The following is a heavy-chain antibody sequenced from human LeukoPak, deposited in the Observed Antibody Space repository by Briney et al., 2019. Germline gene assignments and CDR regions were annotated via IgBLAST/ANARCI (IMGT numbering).Heavy chain of an antibody. CDR1: GYTFTGYY. CDR3: ARDTWQSTYNWFDP. V-gene: IGHV1-2*02. Sequence: GASVKVSCKASGYTFTGYYMHWVRQAPGQGLEWMGWINPNSGGTNYAQKFQGRVTMTRDTSISTAYMELSRLRSDDTAVYYCARDTWQSTYNWFDPWGQGTLVTVSS. CDR2: INPNSGGT. J-gene: IGHJ5*02. D-gene: IGHD5-12*01.